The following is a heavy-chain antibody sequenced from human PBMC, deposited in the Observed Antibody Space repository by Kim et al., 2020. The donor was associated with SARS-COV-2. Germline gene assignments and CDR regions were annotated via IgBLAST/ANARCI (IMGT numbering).Heavy chain of an antibody. V-gene: IGHV3-49*02. CDR3: TTRRIVVVPAAGHAFDI. Sequence: VEGRLTISRDDSKSIAYLQMNSLETEDTAVYYCTTRRIVVVPAAGHAFDIWGQGTMVTVSS. D-gene: IGHD2-2*01. J-gene: IGHJ3*02.